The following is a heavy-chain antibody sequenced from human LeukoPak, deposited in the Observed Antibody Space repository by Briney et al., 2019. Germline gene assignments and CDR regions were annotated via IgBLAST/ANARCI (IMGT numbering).Heavy chain of an antibody. Sequence: VASVKVSCKASGYTFTTSDINWVRQAPGQGLEWMGGIIPIFGTANYAQKFQGRVTITADKSTSTAYMELSSLRSEDTAVYYCARHIVGATTVVYYYYYMDVWGKGTTVTVSS. V-gene: IGHV1-69*06. CDR1: GYTFTTSD. J-gene: IGHJ6*03. D-gene: IGHD1-26*01. CDR3: ARHIVGATTVVYYYYYMDV. CDR2: IIPIFGTA.